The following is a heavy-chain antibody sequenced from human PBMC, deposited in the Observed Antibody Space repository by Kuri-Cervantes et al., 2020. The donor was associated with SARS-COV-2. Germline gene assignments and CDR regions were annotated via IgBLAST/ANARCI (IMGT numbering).Heavy chain of an antibody. CDR1: GFTLSNSG. V-gene: IGHV3-30*02. CDR2: IRYDGSNK. D-gene: IGHD3-10*01. Sequence: GGSLRLSCAASGFTLSNSGMTWVRQTPGKGLEWVAFIRYDGSNKYYADSVKGRFTISRDNAKNTLYLQMNSLRAEDTAVYYCARDLVGIGELSRGFDYWGQGTLVTVSS. CDR3: ARDLVGIGELSRGFDY. J-gene: IGHJ4*02.